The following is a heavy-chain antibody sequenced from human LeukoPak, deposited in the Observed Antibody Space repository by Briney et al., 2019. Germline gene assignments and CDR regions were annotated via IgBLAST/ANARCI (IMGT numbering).Heavy chain of an antibody. CDR2: FDPEDGET. J-gene: IGHJ4*02. Sequence: ASVKVSCKVSGYTLTELSMHWVRQAPGKGLEWMGGFDPEDGETIYAQKFQGRVTMTEGTSTDTAYMELSSLRSEDTAVYYCAIPKTSGWYYFDYWGQGTLVTVSS. CDR3: AIPKTSGWYYFDY. CDR1: GYTLTELS. D-gene: IGHD6-19*01. V-gene: IGHV1-24*01.